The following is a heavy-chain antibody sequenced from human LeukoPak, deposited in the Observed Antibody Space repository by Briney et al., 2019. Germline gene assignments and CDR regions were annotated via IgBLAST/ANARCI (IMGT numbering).Heavy chain of an antibody. Sequence: GASVKVSCKASGYTFTSYDINWARQATGQGLEWMGWMNPNSGNTGYAQKFQGRVTITRNTSISTAYMELSSLRSEDTAVYYCAFSSVYGGNLDYWGQGTLVTVSS. D-gene: IGHD4-23*01. CDR1: GYTFTSYD. V-gene: IGHV1-8*03. J-gene: IGHJ4*02. CDR3: AFSSVYGGNLDY. CDR2: MNPNSGNT.